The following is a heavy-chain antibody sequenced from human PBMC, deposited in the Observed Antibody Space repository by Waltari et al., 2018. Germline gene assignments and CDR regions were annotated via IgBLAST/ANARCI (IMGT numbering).Heavy chain of an antibody. V-gene: IGHV4-59*01. Sequence: QVQLQESGPGLVKPSETLSLTCTVSGGSISSYYWSWIRQPPGKGLEWIGYFYYSGSTNYNPSLKSRVTISVDTSKNQFSLKLSSVTAADTAVYYCARSYSSSWYPFFDYWGQGTLVTVSS. CDR2: FYYSGST. CDR3: ARSYSSSWYPFFDY. D-gene: IGHD6-13*01. CDR1: GGSISSYY. J-gene: IGHJ4*02.